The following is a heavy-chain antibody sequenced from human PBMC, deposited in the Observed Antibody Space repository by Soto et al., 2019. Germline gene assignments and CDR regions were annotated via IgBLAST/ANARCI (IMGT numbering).Heavy chain of an antibody. J-gene: IGHJ6*03. Sequence: EVQLVESGGGLVQPGRSLRLSCTASGFTFGDYAMSWFRQAPGKGLEWVGFIRSKAYGGTTEYAASVKGRFTISRDDSKSIAYLQMNSLKTEDTAVYYCTRDLVKGSRDYYYYYYMDVWGKGTTVTVSS. CDR3: TRDLVKGSRDYYYYYYMDV. V-gene: IGHV3-49*03. CDR1: GFTFGDYA. D-gene: IGHD1-26*01. CDR2: IRSKAYGGTT.